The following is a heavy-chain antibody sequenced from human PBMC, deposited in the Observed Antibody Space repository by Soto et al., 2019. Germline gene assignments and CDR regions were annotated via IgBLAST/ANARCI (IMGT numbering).Heavy chain of an antibody. V-gene: IGHV4-59*01. D-gene: IGHD6-6*01. CDR1: GGSISSYD. CDR2: IYYSGST. CDR3: AGMYSSSGYYYGMDV. Sequence: SETLSLTCTVSGGSISSYDWSWIRQPPGKGLEWIGYIYYSGSTNYNPSLKSRVTISVDTSKNQFSLKLSSVTAADTAVYYCAGMYSSSGYYYGMDVWGQGTTVTVSS. J-gene: IGHJ6*02.